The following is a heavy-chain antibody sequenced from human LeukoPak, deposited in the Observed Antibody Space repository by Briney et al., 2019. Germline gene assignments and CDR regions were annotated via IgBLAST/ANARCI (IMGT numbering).Heavy chain of an antibody. CDR1: GVSFGNYY. CDR2: IYDSGTT. CDR3: ARLLITRNWFDP. J-gene: IGHJ5*02. V-gene: IGHV4-59*01. D-gene: IGHD1-14*01. Sequence: PSETLSLTCTVSGVSFGNYYWSWIRQPPGKGLEWIGYIYDSGTTNYNPSLKSRVTISVDTATNQFSLKLRSVTAADTAVYYCARLLITRNWFDPWGQGTLVTVSS.